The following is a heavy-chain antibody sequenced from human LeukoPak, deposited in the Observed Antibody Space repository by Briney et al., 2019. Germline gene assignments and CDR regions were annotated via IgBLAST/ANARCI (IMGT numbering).Heavy chain of an antibody. J-gene: IGHJ4*02. V-gene: IGHV3-30*04. CDR3: ARDLVGDGALALDY. Sequence: GRSLRLSCAASGFTFSSYAMHWDRQAPGKGLEWVAVISYDGSNKYYADSVKGRFTISRDNSKNTLYLQMNSLRAEDTAVYYCARDLVGDGALALDYWGQGTLVTVSS. D-gene: IGHD4-17*01. CDR2: ISYDGSNK. CDR1: GFTFSSYA.